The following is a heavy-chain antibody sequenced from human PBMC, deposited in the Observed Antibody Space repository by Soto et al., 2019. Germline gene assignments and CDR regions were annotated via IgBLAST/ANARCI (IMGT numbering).Heavy chain of an antibody. V-gene: IGHV1-2*02. CDR2: INPNSGAT. Sequence: GASVKVSCKASGYTFTGYFIHCVRQAPGQGLEWVGYINPNSGATKYAPRFQGRVTMTSDTSIRTAYMDLSNLRSDDTAVYYCTRRLITDKYYYGMDVWGQGTTVTVSS. CDR1: GYTFTGYF. CDR3: TRRLITDKYYYGMDV. D-gene: IGHD3-22*01. J-gene: IGHJ6*02.